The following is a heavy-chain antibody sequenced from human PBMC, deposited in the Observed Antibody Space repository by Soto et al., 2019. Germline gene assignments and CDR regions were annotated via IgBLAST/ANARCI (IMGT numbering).Heavy chain of an antibody. Sequence: SETLSLNCAVSGGSISSGGYSWSWIRQPPGKGLEWIGYIYHSGSTYYNPSLKSRVTISVDRSKNQFSLKLSSVTAADTAVYYCARDQGDGWNYFDYWGQVTLVTVSS. V-gene: IGHV4-30-2*01. CDR3: ARDQGDGWNYFDY. D-gene: IGHD6-19*01. CDR2: IYHSGST. CDR1: GGSISSGGYS. J-gene: IGHJ4*02.